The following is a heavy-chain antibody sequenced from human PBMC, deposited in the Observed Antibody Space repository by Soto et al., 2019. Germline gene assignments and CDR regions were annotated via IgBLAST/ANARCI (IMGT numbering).Heavy chain of an antibody. CDR1: GYTFTSYG. CDR2: ISAYSGNT. Sequence: QVQLVQSGAEVKKPGASVKVSCKASGYTFTSYGISWVRQAPGQGLEWMGWISAYSGNTNYAQKLQGRVTMTTDTSTSRGSGELRSLRPDDTAVYYGARGWVPPDPAWYYFAYRGQGTLVTVSS. V-gene: IGHV1-18*01. CDR3: ARGWVPPDPAWYYFAY. D-gene: IGHD2-2*01. J-gene: IGHJ4*02.